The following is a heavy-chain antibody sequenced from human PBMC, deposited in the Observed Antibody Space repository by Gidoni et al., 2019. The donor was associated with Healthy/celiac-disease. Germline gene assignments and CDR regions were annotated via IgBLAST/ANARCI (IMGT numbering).Heavy chain of an antibody. D-gene: IGHD5-12*01. CDR1: GYTFTGYY. J-gene: IGHJ1*01. CDR2: INPNSGGT. V-gene: IGHV1-2*04. Sequence: QVQLVQSGAEVKKPGASVKVSCKASGYTFTGYYMPWVRQAPGQGLEWMGWINPNSGGTNYAQKFQGWVTMTRDTSISTAYMELSRLRSDDTAVYYCARGTEDKAYAEMGYNSAGYFQHWGQGTLVTVSS. CDR3: ARGTEDKAYAEMGYNSAGYFQH.